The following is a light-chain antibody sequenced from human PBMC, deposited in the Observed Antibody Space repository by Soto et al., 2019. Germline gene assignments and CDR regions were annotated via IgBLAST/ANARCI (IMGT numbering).Light chain of an antibody. V-gene: IGLV2-14*01. CDR1: SSDVGGYNY. Sequence: QSVLTQPASVSGSPGQSITISCTGTSSDVGGYNYVSWYQQHPGKAPKLVIYDVSNRPSGVSNRFSGSKSGNTASLTISGLLAEDEADYYCSSYTSSSTGVFGTGTKVTVL. CDR2: DVS. CDR3: SSYTSSSTGV. J-gene: IGLJ1*01.